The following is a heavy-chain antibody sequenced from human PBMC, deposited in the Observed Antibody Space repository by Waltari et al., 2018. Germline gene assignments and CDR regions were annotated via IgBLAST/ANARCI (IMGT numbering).Heavy chain of an antibody. J-gene: IGHJ5*02. CDR2: INHSGST. Sequence: QVQLQQWGAGLLKPSETLSHTCAVYGRPFSGYYWIWLRQPPGKGLEWIGEINHSGSTNYNPSLKSRVTISVDTSKNQFSLKLSSVTAADTAVYYCARGPRIAARWFDPWGQGTLVTVSS. D-gene: IGHD6-6*01. CDR1: GRPFSGYY. CDR3: ARGPRIAARWFDP. V-gene: IGHV4-34*01.